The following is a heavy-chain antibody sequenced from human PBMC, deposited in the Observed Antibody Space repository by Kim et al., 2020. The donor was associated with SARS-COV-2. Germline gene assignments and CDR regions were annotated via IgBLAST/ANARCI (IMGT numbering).Heavy chain of an antibody. J-gene: IGHJ5*02. V-gene: IGHV1-18*01. CDR2: ISAYNGNT. D-gene: IGHD6-19*01. CDR1: GYTFTSYG. Sequence: ASVKVSCKASGYTFTSYGISWVRQAPGQGLEWMGWISAYNGNTNDAQKLQGRVTMTTDTSTSTAYMELRSLRSDDTAVYYCARDDRHGRSSGWYPDWFDPWCQGTLVTVSS. CDR3: ARDDRHGRSSGWYPDWFDP.